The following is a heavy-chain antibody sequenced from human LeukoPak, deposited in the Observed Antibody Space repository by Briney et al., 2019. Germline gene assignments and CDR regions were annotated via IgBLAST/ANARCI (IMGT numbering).Heavy chain of an antibody. V-gene: IGHV1-8*03. J-gene: IGHJ4*02. Sequence: ASVKVPCKASGYTFTSYDINWVRQAAGQGLEWMGWMNPNSGNTGYAQKFQGRVTITRNTSISTAYMELSSLRSEDTAVYYCARTGIQLWLDYWGQGTLVTVSS. D-gene: IGHD5-18*01. CDR2: MNPNSGNT. CDR3: ARTGIQLWLDY. CDR1: GYTFTSYD.